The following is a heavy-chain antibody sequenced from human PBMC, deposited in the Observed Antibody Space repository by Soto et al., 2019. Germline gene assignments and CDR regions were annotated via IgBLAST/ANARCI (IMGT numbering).Heavy chain of an antibody. CDR3: AKDRSDTAMVTGVYYYGMDV. J-gene: IGHJ6*02. V-gene: IGHV5-51*01. D-gene: IGHD5-18*01. Sequence: RQMPGKGLEWMGIIYPGDSDTRYSPSFQGQVTISRDNAKNSLYLQMNSLRAEDTALYYCAKDRSDTAMVTGVYYYGMDVWGQGTTVTVSS. CDR2: IYPGDSDT.